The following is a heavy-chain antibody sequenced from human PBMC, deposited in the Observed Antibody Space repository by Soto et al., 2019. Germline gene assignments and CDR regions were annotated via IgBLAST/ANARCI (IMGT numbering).Heavy chain of an antibody. CDR2: ISYDGSNK. CDR1: GFTFSSYA. J-gene: IGHJ5*02. Sequence: QVQLVESGGGVVQPGRSLRLSCAASGFTFSSYAMHWVRQAPGKGLEWVAVISYDGSNKYYADSVKGRFTISRDNSKNTLYLQMNSLRAEDTAVYYCARSRITMVRGVTKSGDWFDPWGQGTLVTVSP. CDR3: ARSRITMVRGVTKSGDWFDP. V-gene: IGHV3-30-3*01. D-gene: IGHD3-10*01.